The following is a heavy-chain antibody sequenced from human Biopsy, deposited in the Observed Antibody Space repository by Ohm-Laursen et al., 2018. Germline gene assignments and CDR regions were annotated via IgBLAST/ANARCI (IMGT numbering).Heavy chain of an antibody. CDR3: ARTRVVGATRESYYYAMDI. J-gene: IGHJ6*02. CDR2: GDWDYNT. Sequence: TTQTLTLTCTFSGFSLSSTGMCVSWVRQPPGKALEWLARGDWDYNTYFSTSLKTRLTITKDTSRDQVVLTLANVDPADTATYFCARTRVVGATRESYYYAMDIWGQGTTVTVSS. D-gene: IGHD1-26*01. CDR1: GFSLSSTGMC. V-gene: IGHV2-70*11.